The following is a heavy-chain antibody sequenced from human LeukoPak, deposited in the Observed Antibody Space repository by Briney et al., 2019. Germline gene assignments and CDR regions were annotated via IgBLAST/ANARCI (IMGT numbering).Heavy chain of an antibody. J-gene: IGHJ5*02. CDR3: ARELSGSFSNWFDP. D-gene: IGHD3-10*01. Sequence: SETLSLTCTVSGGSISSSSYYWGWIRQPPGKGLEWIGSIYYSGSTYYNPSLKGRVTISVDTSKNQFSLKLSSVTAADTAVYYCARELSGSFSNWFDPWGQGTLVTVSS. V-gene: IGHV4-39*07. CDR2: IYYSGST. CDR1: GGSISSSSYY.